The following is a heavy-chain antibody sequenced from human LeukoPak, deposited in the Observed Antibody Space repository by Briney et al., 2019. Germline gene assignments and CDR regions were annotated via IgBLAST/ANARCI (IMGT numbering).Heavy chain of an antibody. J-gene: IGHJ2*01. D-gene: IGHD6-19*01. CDR1: GGSISSSSYY. CDR3: ARVEQWLVLWYFDL. Sequence: SETLSLTCTVSGGSISSSSYYWGWIRQPPGKGLEWIGSIYYSGSTYYNPSLKSRVTISVDTSKNQFSLKLSSVTAADTAVYYCARVEQWLVLWYFDLWGRGTLVTVSS. V-gene: IGHV4-39*01. CDR2: IYYSGST.